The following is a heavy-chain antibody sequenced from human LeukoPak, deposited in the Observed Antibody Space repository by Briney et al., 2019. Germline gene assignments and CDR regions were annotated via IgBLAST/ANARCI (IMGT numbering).Heavy chain of an antibody. V-gene: IGHV4-39*01. J-gene: IGHJ4*02. CDR1: GGSISSSSYY. Sequence: ASETLSLTCTVSGGSISSSSYYWGWIRQPPGKGLEWIGSIYYSGSTYYNPSLKSRVTISVDTSKNQFSLKLSSVTAADTAVYYCARRSWWNFYWGQGTLVAVSS. CDR3: ARRSWWNFY. CDR2: IYYSGST. D-gene: IGHD6-13*01.